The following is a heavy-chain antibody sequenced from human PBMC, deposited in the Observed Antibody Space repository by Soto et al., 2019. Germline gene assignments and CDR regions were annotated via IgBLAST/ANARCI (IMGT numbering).Heavy chain of an antibody. V-gene: IGHV3-30*18. CDR3: AKGDSSSWYDYYYYYGMDV. Sequence: GGSLRLSCAASGFTFSSYGMHWVRQAPGKGLEWVAVISYDGSNKYYADSVKGRFTISRDNSKNTLYLQMNSLRAEDTAVYYCAKGDSSSWYDYYYYYGMDVWGQGTTVTVSS. D-gene: IGHD6-13*01. CDR2: ISYDGSNK. CDR1: GFTFSSYG. J-gene: IGHJ6*02.